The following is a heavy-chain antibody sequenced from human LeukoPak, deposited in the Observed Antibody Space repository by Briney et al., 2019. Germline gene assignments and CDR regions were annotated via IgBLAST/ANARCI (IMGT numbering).Heavy chain of an antibody. Sequence: PGGSLRLSCAASEFTFSSYWMSWVRRAPGKGLEWVAIIKKDGSEKYYVDFVKGRLTISRDNAKTSLYLQMNSLRAEDTAVYYCARHLSGVTGYTYGRGIDYWGQGTLVTVSS. D-gene: IGHD5-18*01. V-gene: IGHV3-7*01. CDR1: EFTFSSYW. CDR2: IKKDGSEK. J-gene: IGHJ4*02. CDR3: ARHLSGVTGYTYGRGIDY.